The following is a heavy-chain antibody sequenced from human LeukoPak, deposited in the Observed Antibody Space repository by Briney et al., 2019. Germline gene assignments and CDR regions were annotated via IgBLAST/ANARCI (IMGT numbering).Heavy chain of an antibody. CDR1: GYTGTVNY. CDR2: MNPNSGNT. D-gene: IGHD1-26*01. CDR3: ARGGELLVGATQYCFDP. V-gene: IGHV1-8*02. J-gene: IGHJ5*02. Sequence: SLKLSFKASGYTGTVNYMDWLRKATGQGLEWMGWMNPNSGNTGYAQKFQCRVTMTRNTSISTAYKELSSLRSEDTAVYYCARGGELLVGATQYCFDPWGQGTLVTVSS.